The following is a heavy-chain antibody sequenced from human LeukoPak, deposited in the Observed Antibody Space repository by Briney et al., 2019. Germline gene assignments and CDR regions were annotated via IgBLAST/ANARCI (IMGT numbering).Heavy chain of an antibody. CDR3: ARDPGNSPSPAWFDP. CDR2: IGAYNGNR. Sequence: APVKLSCKAAVYTFTNYGISWVRQAPGHGLEWMGWIGAYNGNRNYAQKLQGRVTMTTDTSTSTAYMELRSLRSDDTAVYYCARDPGNSPSPAWFDPWGQGTLVTVSS. V-gene: IGHV1-18*01. CDR1: VYTFTNYG. J-gene: IGHJ5*02. D-gene: IGHD2/OR15-2a*01.